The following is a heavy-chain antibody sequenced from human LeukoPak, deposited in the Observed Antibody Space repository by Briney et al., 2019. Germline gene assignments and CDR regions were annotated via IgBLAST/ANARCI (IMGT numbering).Heavy chain of an antibody. D-gene: IGHD3-3*01. J-gene: IGHJ4*02. CDR3: ARDYDFWSGYLYYFDY. Sequence: ASVKVSCKASGYTFTSYGISWVRQAPGQGLEWMGWTSAYNGNTNYAQKLQGRVTMTTDTSTSTAYMELRSLRSDDTAVYYCARDYDFWSGYLYYFDYWGQGTLVTVSS. CDR2: TSAYNGNT. CDR1: GYTFTSYG. V-gene: IGHV1-18*04.